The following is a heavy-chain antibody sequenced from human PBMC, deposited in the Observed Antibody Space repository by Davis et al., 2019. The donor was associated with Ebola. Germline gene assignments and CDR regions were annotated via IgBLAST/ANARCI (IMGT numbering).Heavy chain of an antibody. V-gene: IGHV4-31*03. CDR2: IYYSGST. J-gene: IGHJ5*02. CDR1: GDSISGGGYY. Sequence: SETLSLTCTVSGDSISGGGYYWSWVRQRPEKGLEWIGNIYYSGSTYYNPSLKSRVTMSVDTSKNQFSLKLSSVTAADTAVYYCARKELWFGELLWGWFDPWGQGTLVTVSS. D-gene: IGHD3-10*01. CDR3: ARKELWFGELLWGWFDP.